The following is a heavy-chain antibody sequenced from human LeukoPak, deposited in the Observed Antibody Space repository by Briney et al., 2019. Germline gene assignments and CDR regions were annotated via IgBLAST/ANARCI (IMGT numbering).Heavy chain of an antibody. CDR1: GFTFSSYS. CDR2: IKQGGSEK. CDR3: AGERPSSSWYDF. V-gene: IGHV3-7*01. D-gene: IGHD6-13*01. Sequence: GGSLRLSCAASGFTFSSYSMNWVRQAPGKGLEWVANIKQGGSEKYYADSVRGRFTISRDDGKKSLYLQMNSLRVEDTAVYYCAGERPSSSWYDFWGQGTLVTVSS. J-gene: IGHJ5*01.